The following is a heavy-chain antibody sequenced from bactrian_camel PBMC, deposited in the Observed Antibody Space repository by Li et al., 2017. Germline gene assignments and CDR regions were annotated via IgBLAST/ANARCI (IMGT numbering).Heavy chain of an antibody. CDR1: GLTFSNYY. CDR3: VKAFRRSAEIPFGLGWGYNY. Sequence: HVQLVESGGGLVQPGGSLRLSCTASGLTFSNYYMTWVRQAPGKGLEWVSSINSGGKSTLYADSVKGRFTMSRDNAKNTLDLQLDNLTTEDTAMYYCVKAFRRSAEIPFGLGWGYNYWGQGTQVTVS. J-gene: IGHJ4*01. D-gene: IGHD5*01. V-gene: IGHV3S1*01. CDR2: INSGGKST.